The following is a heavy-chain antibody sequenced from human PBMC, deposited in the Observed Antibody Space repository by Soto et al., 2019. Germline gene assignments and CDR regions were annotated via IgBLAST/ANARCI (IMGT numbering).Heavy chain of an antibody. J-gene: IGHJ4*02. CDR1: GFTFSSYG. CDR3: AKIRQAYGDADY. V-gene: IGHV3-64*01. Sequence: GGSLTLSCAASGFTFSSYGMHWVRQAPGKGLEWVSVISSNGGSTYYARSVKGRFTISRDNSKNTLYLQMGSLRADEMAVDYCAKIRQAYGDADYWAQGTLVTVS. D-gene: IGHD4-17*01. CDR2: ISSNGGST.